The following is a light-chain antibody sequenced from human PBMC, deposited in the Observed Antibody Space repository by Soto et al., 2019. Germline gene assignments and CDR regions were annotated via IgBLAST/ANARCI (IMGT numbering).Light chain of an antibody. Sequence: QSVLTQPPSVSAAPGHKVTISCSGSTSNIGPNYVSWYQHLPRTAPKLLIYDSNKRPSGIPDRFSGSKSGTSATLGITGLQTGDEADYYCGTWDTSLSAMVFGGGTKLTVL. CDR1: TSNIGPNY. V-gene: IGLV1-51*01. CDR2: DSN. J-gene: IGLJ2*01. CDR3: GTWDTSLSAMV.